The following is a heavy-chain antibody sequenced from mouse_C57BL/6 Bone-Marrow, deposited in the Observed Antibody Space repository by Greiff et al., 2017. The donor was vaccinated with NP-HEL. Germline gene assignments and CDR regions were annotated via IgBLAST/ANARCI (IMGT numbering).Heavy chain of an antibody. CDR2: ISYDGSN. V-gene: IGHV3-6*01. CDR1: GYSITSGYY. Sequence: EVKLMESGPGLVKPSQALSLTCSVTGYSITSGYYWNWIRQFPGNKLEWMGYISYDGSNNYNPSLKNRISITRDTSKNQFFLKLNSVTTEDTATYYCASLRGWYFDVWGTGTTVTVSS. CDR3: ASLRGWYFDV. D-gene: IGHD1-1*01. J-gene: IGHJ1*03.